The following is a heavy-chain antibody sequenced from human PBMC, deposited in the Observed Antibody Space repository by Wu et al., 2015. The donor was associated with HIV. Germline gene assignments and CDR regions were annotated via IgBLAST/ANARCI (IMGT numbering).Heavy chain of an antibody. Sequence: QVQLVQSGPEVKKPGASVKVSCKASGFTFTSFGISWLRRAPGQGLEWMGRIIPIFGKTNYAQKFQGRVTITADESSTTAYMELSSLRSEDTAVYYCARERYYDYRPEGYWGQGTLVTVSS. V-gene: IGHV1-69*13. CDR1: GFTFTSFG. J-gene: IGHJ4*02. D-gene: IGHD3-16*01. CDR3: ARERYYDYRPEGY. CDR2: IIPIFGKT.